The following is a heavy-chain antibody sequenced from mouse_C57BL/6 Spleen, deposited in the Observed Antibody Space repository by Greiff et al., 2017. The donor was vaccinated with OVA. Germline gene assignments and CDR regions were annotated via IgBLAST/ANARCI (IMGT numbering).Heavy chain of an antibody. Sequence: QVQLQQSGPELVKPGASVKISCKASGYAFSSSWMHWVKQRPGKGLEWIGRIYPGDGDTNYNGKFKGKATLTADKSSSTAYMQLSSLTSEDSAVYFCARREAQATFDYWGQGTTLTVSS. J-gene: IGHJ2*01. D-gene: IGHD3-2*02. V-gene: IGHV1-82*01. CDR2: IYPGDGDT. CDR3: ARREAQATFDY. CDR1: GYAFSSSW.